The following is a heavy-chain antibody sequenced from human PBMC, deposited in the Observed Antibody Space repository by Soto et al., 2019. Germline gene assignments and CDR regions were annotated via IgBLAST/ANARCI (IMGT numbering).Heavy chain of an antibody. CDR2: ISGDGSST. CDR3: ARGVTAVGAVDI. D-gene: IGHD2-21*02. J-gene: IGHJ3*02. CDR1: ASTFSSYW. V-gene: IGHV3-74*01. Sequence: GGSLRLSCAASASTFSSYWMHWVRQAPGEGLVWVSRISGDGSSTGYADSVKGRFTISRDNAKNTLYLQMNTLRDEDTAVYYCARGVTAVGAVDIWGQGAMVTVSS.